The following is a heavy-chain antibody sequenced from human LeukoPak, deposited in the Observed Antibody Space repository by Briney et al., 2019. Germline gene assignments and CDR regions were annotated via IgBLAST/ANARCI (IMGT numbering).Heavy chain of an antibody. CDR1: GGSISSSSYY. Sequence: SETLSLTCTVSGGSISSSSYYWGWIRQPPGKGLEWIGSIYYSGSTYYNPSLKSRVTISVDTSKNQFSLKLSSVTAADTAVYYCARLCSSSWYFDYWGQGTLVTVSS. D-gene: IGHD6-13*01. CDR2: IYYSGST. V-gene: IGHV4-39*01. J-gene: IGHJ4*02. CDR3: ARLCSSSWYFDY.